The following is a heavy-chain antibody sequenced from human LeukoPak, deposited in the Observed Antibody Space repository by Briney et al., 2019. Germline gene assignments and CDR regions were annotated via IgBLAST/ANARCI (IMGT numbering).Heavy chain of an antibody. D-gene: IGHD2-15*01. Sequence: SETLSLTCTVSGGSTSSYLWSWIRQPPGKGLEWIGYIYYSGSTNYNPSLKSRVTISVDTSKNQCSLKLSSVTAADTAVYYCARAEVGIFLFDYWGQGTLVTVSS. V-gene: IGHV4-59*01. CDR3: ARAEVGIFLFDY. CDR1: GGSTSSYL. J-gene: IGHJ4*02. CDR2: IYYSGST.